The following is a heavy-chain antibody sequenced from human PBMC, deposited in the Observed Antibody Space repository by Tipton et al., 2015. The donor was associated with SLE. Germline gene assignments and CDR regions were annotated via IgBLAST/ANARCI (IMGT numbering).Heavy chain of an antibody. Sequence: TLSLTCTVSGDSISDERYQWSWIRQHPGKGLEWVGYIYYGGSTYHNPSLKSRVTMSIDTSKNQLYLKLTSVTAADAAVYFCARDNVSTQKWYFDVWGRGTLVTVSS. CDR1: GDSISDERYQ. CDR3: ARDNVSTQKWYFDV. J-gene: IGHJ2*01. CDR2: IYYGGST. V-gene: IGHV4-31*03. D-gene: IGHD2-8*01.